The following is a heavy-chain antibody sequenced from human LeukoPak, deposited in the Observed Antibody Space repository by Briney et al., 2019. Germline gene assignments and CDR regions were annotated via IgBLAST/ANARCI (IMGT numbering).Heavy chain of an antibody. V-gene: IGHV1-18*01. CDR3: ASDHLSIEATGTRY. CDR1: GYTFTSYG. D-gene: IGHD6-13*01. Sequence: ASVKVSCKASGYTFTSYGISWVRQAPGQGLEWMGWISTYNGDTNYAQKLQGRVTMTTDTSTNTAYMELRGLRSDDTAVYYCASDHLSIEATGTRYWGQGTLVTVSS. J-gene: IGHJ4*02. CDR2: ISTYNGDT.